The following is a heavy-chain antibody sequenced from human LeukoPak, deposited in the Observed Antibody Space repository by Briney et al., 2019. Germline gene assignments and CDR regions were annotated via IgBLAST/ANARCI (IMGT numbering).Heavy chain of an antibody. J-gene: IGHJ4*02. D-gene: IGHD5-18*01. CDR1: GGSINSNSYY. CDR3: ARDLYSHSLDAEY. V-gene: IGHV4-39*07. Sequence: SETLSLTCSVSGGSINSNSYYWGWIRQPPGEGLEWIASIYYSGTTYSNPSLRSRVTMSIDTSKNQFSLMLSSVTAADTAVYYCARDLYSHSLDAEYWGQGTLVTVSS. CDR2: IYYSGTT.